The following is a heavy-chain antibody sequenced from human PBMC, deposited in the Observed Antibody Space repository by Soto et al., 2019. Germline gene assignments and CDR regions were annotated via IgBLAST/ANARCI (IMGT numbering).Heavy chain of an antibody. J-gene: IGHJ5*02. CDR3: ARAPENDYGDYYNWFDP. Sequence: SETLSLTSAVYGGSFSGYDWSWIRQPPGKGLEWIGEINHSGSTNYNPSLKSRVTISVDTSKNQFSLKLSSVTAADTAVYYCARAPENDYGDYYNWFDPWGQGTLVTVSS. D-gene: IGHD4-17*01. V-gene: IGHV4-34*01. CDR1: GGSFSGYD. CDR2: INHSGST.